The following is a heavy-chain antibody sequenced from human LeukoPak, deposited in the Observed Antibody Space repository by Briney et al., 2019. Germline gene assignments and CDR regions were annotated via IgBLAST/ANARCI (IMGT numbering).Heavy chain of an antibody. CDR3: ARRNPSCYGRQCYYYMDV. Sequence: GGSLRLSCAASGFTFSSYAMSWVRQAPGKGLEWVSAISGSGGSTYYADSVKGRFTISRDNAKNTLYLRMNSLRADDTAVYYCARRNPSCYGRQCYYYMDVWGRGTPVTVSS. CDR2: ISGSGGST. J-gene: IGHJ6*03. V-gene: IGHV3-23*01. D-gene: IGHD2-2*01. CDR1: GFTFSSYA.